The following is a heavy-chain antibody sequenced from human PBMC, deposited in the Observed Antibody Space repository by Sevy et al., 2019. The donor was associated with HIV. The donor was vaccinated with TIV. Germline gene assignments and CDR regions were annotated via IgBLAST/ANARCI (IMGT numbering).Heavy chain of an antibody. CDR2: ISGGGSGDDT. J-gene: IGHJ3*02. CDR1: AFTFSNYA. Sequence: GGSLRLSCAASAFTFSNYAMNWVRQAPGKGLEWVSAISGGGSGDDTYYADSVKGRFTISRDNSKNTLYLQMNSLRAEDTAVYYCAKDSVVVVGDAFDIWGQGTMVTVSS. V-gene: IGHV3-23*01. D-gene: IGHD2-15*01. CDR3: AKDSVVVVGDAFDI.